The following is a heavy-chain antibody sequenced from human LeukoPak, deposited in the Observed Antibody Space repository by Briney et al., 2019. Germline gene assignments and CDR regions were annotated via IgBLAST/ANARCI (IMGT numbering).Heavy chain of an antibody. J-gene: IGHJ4*02. V-gene: IGHV4-59*08. CDR1: GGSISSYY. D-gene: IGHD3-9*01. Sequence: SETLSLTCTVSGGSISSYYWSWIRQPPGKGLEWIGYIYYSGSTNYNPSLKSRVTISVDTSKNQFSLKLSSVTAADTAVYYCARSSYDMLTGYYTPFDYWGQGTLVTVSS. CDR3: ARSSYDMLTGYYTPFDY. CDR2: IYYSGST.